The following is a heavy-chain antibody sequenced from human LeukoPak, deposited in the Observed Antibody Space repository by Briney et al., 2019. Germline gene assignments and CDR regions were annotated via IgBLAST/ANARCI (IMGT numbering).Heavy chain of an antibody. CDR1: GYTFGGYY. Sequence: GASVKVSCKASGYTFGGYYMHWVRQAPGQGLEWMGWINPKSGGTNEAQKFHDRVTMTRDTSIRTAYMEVSRLRSDDTAVYFCARDMKRSRARWENLGFDPWGQGTLVTVSS. CDR3: ARDMKRSRARWENLGFDP. V-gene: IGHV1-2*02. J-gene: IGHJ5*02. CDR2: INPKSGGT. D-gene: IGHD1-26*01.